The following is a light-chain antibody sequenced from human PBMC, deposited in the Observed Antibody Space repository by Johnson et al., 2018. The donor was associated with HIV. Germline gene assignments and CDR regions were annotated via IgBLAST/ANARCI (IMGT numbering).Light chain of an antibody. J-gene: IGLJ1*01. CDR2: DNN. CDR1: SSNIGNNY. V-gene: IGLV1-51*01. Sequence: QSVLTQPPSVSAAPGQKVTISCSGSSSNIGNNYVSWYQQLPGTAPKLLIFDNNKRPSGIPDRFSGSKSGTSATLAITGLQTGDEADNSCGTWDSSLSVYVFATGTKVTVL. CDR3: GTWDSSLSVYV.